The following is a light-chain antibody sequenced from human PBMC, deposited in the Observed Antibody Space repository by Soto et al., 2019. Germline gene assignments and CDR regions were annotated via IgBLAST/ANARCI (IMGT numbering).Light chain of an antibody. J-gene: IGKJ2*01. CDR2: GAS. V-gene: IGKV3-20*01. CDR1: QTLTTRF. CDR3: QQYADLPYT. Sequence: EIGLTQSPGTLSLSPGERATLACMASQTLTTRFLAWYQQKPGQAPRLLIYGASSRATGIPDRFSGSGSGTEYTLTISRLEPEDFAVYSCQQYADLPYTFGQGTTLEIK.